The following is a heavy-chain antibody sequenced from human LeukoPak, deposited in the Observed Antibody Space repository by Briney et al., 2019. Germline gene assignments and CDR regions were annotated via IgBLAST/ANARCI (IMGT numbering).Heavy chain of an antibody. CDR3: ARDEGFCSGGRCHISGFDY. CDR2: ISSSSSYI. D-gene: IGHD2-15*01. V-gene: IGHV3-21*03. CDR1: GFTSSTYS. Sequence: GGSLRLSCAASGFTSSTYSMNWIRQAPGKGLEWVSSISSSSSYIYYADSVKGRFTISRHNAKNSLYLEMNSLRAEDTAVYYCARDEGFCSGGRCHISGFDYWGQGILVTVSS. J-gene: IGHJ4*02.